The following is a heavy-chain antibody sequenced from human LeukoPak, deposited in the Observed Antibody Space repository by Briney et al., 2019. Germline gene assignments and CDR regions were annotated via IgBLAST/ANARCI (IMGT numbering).Heavy chain of an antibody. V-gene: IGHV1-69*05. J-gene: IGHJ6*03. CDR1: GGTFSSYA. CDR2: IIPIFGTA. D-gene: IGHD3-22*01. Sequence: SVKVSCKASGGTFSSYAISWVRQAPGQGLEWMGRIIPIFGTANYAQKFQGRVTITTDESTSTAYMELSSLRSEDTAVYYCARSDYHDSSGYVYYMDVWGKGTTVTVSS. CDR3: ARSDYHDSSGYVYYMDV.